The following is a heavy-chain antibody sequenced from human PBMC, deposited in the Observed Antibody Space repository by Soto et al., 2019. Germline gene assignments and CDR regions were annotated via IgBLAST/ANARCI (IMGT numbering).Heavy chain of an antibody. D-gene: IGHD2-15*01. V-gene: IGHV2-5*02. CDR1: GFSLTTSGVG. J-gene: IGHJ4*02. CDR2: IYWDDDK. CDR3: VRRVVSLLYFDS. Sequence: SGPTLVNPPQTLTLTCTFSGFSLTTSGVGVGWIRQPPGRALEWLALIYWDDDKRYSASLKSRLTITKDSSKNQVVLTMASMDPVDTATYYCVRRVVSLLYFDSWGQGTLVTVSS.